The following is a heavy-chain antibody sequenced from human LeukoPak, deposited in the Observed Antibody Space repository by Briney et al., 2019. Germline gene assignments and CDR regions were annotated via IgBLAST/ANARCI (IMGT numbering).Heavy chain of an antibody. CDR1: GGSISSGGYS. D-gene: IGHD3-16*01. Sequence: SQTLSLTCAVSGGSISSGGYSWSWIRQPPGKGLEWIGYIYHSGSTYYNPSLESRVTISVDRSKNQFSLKLSSVTAADTAVYYCARDQKVEVFGDYYYYYGMDVWGQGTTVTVSS. CDR2: IYHSGST. V-gene: IGHV4-30-2*01. J-gene: IGHJ6*02. CDR3: ARDQKVEVFGDYYYYYGMDV.